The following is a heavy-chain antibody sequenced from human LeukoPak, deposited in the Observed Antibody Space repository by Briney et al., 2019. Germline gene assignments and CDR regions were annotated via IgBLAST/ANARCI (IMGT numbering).Heavy chain of an antibody. D-gene: IGHD1-14*01. Sequence: SETLSLTCTVSGGSFSSGSYYWSWIRQPPGKGLEWIGYIYYSGSTNYNPSLKSRVTISVDTSKNQFSLKLSSVTAADTAVYYCARAPLSSISYFDYWGQGTLVTVSS. CDR1: GGSFSSGSYY. V-gene: IGHV4-61*01. CDR3: ARAPLSSISYFDY. J-gene: IGHJ4*02. CDR2: IYYSGST.